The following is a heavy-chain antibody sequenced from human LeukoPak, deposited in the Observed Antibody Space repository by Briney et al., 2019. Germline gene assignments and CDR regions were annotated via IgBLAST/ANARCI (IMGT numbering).Heavy chain of an antibody. CDR2: ISDSGDNT. Sequence: PGGSLRLSCAASGFTFNGYAMNWVRQAPGKGLEWVSAISDSGDNTYYADSVRGRFTISRDNSKNTLYVQMNSLRAEDTAVYYCAKGHYYGSGSLDYWGQGTLVTVSS. V-gene: IGHV3-23*01. D-gene: IGHD3-10*01. CDR1: GFTFNGYA. CDR3: AKGHYYGSGSLDY. J-gene: IGHJ4*02.